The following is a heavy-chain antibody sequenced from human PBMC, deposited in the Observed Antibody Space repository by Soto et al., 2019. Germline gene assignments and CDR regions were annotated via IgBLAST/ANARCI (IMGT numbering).Heavy chain of an antibody. D-gene: IGHD2-21*02. CDR3: ARHLAYCGGDCYPYYFDY. Sequence: PSETLSLTCTVSGGSISSSSYYWGWIRQPPGKGLEWIGSIYYSGSTYYNPSLKSRVTISVDTSKNQFSLKLSSVTAADTAVYYCARHLAYCGGDCYPYYFDYWGQGTLVTVSS. V-gene: IGHV4-39*01. CDR2: IYYSGST. J-gene: IGHJ4*02. CDR1: GGSISSSSYY.